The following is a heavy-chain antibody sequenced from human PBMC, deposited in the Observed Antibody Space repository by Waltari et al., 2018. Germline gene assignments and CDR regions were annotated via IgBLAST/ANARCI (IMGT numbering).Heavy chain of an antibody. CDR1: GGSISSSSYY. D-gene: IGHD3-3*01. V-gene: IGHV4-39*07. J-gene: IGHJ3*01. Sequence: QLQLQASGPGLVKPSETLSLTCTVSGGSISSSSYYWGWIRQPPGKGLEWSGSIYSSGSTYYTPSLASRVTRSADTSRTHFWLTRSSVSAGQTVVYYCARVGGNCDCCSVETGGQGTMVPLSS. CDR3: ARVGGNCDCCSVET. CDR2: IYSSGST.